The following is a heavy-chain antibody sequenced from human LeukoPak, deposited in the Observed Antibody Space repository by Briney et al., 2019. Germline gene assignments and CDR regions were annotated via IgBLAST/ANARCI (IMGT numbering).Heavy chain of an antibody. V-gene: IGHV4-39*07. J-gene: IGHJ1*01. CDR2: IYYSGST. CDR1: GGSISSSSYY. D-gene: IGHD3-10*01. CDR3: ARGNTMVRGALQSEYFQH. Sequence: SETLSLTCTVSGGSISSSSYYWGWIRQPPGKGLEWIGSIYYSGSTYYNPSLKSRVTISVDTSKNQFSLQLNSVTPEDTAVYYCARGNTMVRGALQSEYFQHWGQGTLVTVSS.